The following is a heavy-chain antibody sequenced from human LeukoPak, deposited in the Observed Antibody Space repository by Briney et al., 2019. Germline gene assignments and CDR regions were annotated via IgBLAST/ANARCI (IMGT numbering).Heavy chain of an antibody. V-gene: IGHV4-39*07. CDR1: GGSISSSSFY. CDR2: IYYSGNT. J-gene: IGHJ3*02. Sequence: SETLSLTCTVSGGSISSSSFYWGWIRQPPGKGLEWIGSIYYSGNTYYNPSLKSRVTISVDTSKNQFSLKLSSVTAADTAVYYCARLLWYSSGLDAFDIWGQGTMVTVSS. CDR3: ARLLWYSSGLDAFDI. D-gene: IGHD6-19*01.